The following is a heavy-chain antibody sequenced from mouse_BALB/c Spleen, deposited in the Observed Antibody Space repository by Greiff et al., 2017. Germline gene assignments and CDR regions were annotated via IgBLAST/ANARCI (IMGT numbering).Heavy chain of an antibody. CDR2: IDPSDSYT. D-gene: IGHD1-1*01. J-gene: IGHJ3*01. CDR3: ARWIYYYGSLRIFAY. V-gene: IGHV1-69*02. CDR1: GYTFTSYW. Sequence: QVQLKESGAELVKPGASVKLSCKASGYTFTSYWMHWVKQRPGQGLEWIGEIDPSDSYTNYNQKFKGKATLTVDKSSSTAYMQLSSLTSEDSAVYYCARWIYYYGSLRIFAYWGQGTLVTVSA.